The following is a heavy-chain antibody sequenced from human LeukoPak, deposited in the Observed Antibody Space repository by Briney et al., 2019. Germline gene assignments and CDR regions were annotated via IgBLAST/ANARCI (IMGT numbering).Heavy chain of an antibody. Sequence: GGSLRLSCAASGFTFSSYAMSWVRQAPGKGLEWVSAISGSGGRTYYADSVKGGFTISRDNSMDTLYLQMNSLRADDTAVYYCAKGARWELPLDYWGQGTLVTVSS. D-gene: IGHD1-26*01. CDR1: GFTFSSYA. CDR3: AKGARWELPLDY. V-gene: IGHV3-23*01. J-gene: IGHJ4*02. CDR2: ISGSGGRT.